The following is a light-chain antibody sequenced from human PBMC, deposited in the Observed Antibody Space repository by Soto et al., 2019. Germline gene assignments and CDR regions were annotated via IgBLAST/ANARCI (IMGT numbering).Light chain of an antibody. CDR1: QNLTRSY. J-gene: IGKJ5*01. V-gene: IGKV3-15*01. Sequence: EIVLTHSPGTLSFSPLERATLSFSSSQNLTRSYLAWYQQKPGQAPSLLILGASTRATGVPARFSGSGSGTEFTLSISSLQSEDFAVYYCKQYKEWPPFNFGQGTRLEIK. CDR3: KQYKEWPPFN. CDR2: GAS.